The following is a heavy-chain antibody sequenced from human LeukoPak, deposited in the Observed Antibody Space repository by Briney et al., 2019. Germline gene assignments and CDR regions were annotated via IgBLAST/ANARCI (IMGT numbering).Heavy chain of an antibody. CDR3: AREGLVGLGYYYYMDV. CDR1: GGPISSYY. Sequence: SETLSLTCTVSGGPISSYYWSWIRQPPGKGLEWIGYIYYSGSTNYNPSLKSRVTISVDTSKNQFSLKLSSVTAADTAVYYCAREGLVGLGYYYYMDVWGKGTTVTVSS. CDR2: IYYSGST. J-gene: IGHJ6*03. D-gene: IGHD2-21*01. V-gene: IGHV4-59*01.